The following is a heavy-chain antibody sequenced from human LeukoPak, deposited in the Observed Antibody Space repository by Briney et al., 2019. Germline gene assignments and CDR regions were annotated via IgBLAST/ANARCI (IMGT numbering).Heavy chain of an antibody. CDR1: GFTFSNYE. D-gene: IGHD3-10*02. J-gene: IGHJ6*04. Sequence: GGSLRLSCAASGFTFSNYEMNWVRQAPGKGLEWVSYITSSGGIIHYADSVKGRLTISRDNAKNSLHLHMNSLRAEDSGVYYCAELGITMIGGVWGKGTTVTISS. V-gene: IGHV3-48*03. CDR2: ITSSGGII. CDR3: AELGITMIGGV.